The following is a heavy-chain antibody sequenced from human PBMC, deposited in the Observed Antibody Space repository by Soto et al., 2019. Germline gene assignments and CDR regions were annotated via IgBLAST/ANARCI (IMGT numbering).Heavy chain of an antibody. CDR2: INPNSGGT. CDR1: GYTFTGYY. CDR3: ARGSYYYDSSGYLDY. Sequence: QVQLVQSGAEVKKPGASVKVSCKASGYTFTGYYMHWVRQAPGQGLEWMGWINPNSGGTNYAQKFQGWVTMPRDTSISTAYMELSRLRSDDTAVYYCARGSYYYDSSGYLDYWGQGTLVTVSS. D-gene: IGHD3-22*01. V-gene: IGHV1-2*04. J-gene: IGHJ4*02.